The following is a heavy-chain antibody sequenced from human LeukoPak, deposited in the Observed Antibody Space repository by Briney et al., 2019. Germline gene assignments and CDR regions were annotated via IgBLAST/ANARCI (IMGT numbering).Heavy chain of an antibody. CDR2: IITMFGTA. Sequence: SVKVSCKASGYTFTSYGISWVRQAPGQGLEWMGGIITMFGTANYAQKFQGRVTLTADESTSTAYMELSSLRSDDTAVYYCARAHYYYGSGGRGWFDPWGQGTLVTVSS. CDR3: ARAHYYYGSGGRGWFDP. CDR1: GYTFTSYG. J-gene: IGHJ5*02. D-gene: IGHD3-10*01. V-gene: IGHV1-69*13.